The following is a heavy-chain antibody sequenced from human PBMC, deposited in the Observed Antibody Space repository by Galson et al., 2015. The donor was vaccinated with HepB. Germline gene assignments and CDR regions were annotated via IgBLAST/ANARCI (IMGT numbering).Heavy chain of an antibody. J-gene: IGHJ4*02. Sequence: SVKVSCKASGCTFTSYAMNWVRQAPGQGLEWMGWINTNTGNPTYAQGFTGRFVFSLDTSVSTAYLQISSLKAEDTAVYYCARDPLYCSSTSCPTRFDYWGQGTLVTVSS. CDR3: ARDPLYCSSTSCPTRFDY. CDR1: GCTFTSYA. D-gene: IGHD2-2*01. V-gene: IGHV7-4-1*02. CDR2: INTNTGNP.